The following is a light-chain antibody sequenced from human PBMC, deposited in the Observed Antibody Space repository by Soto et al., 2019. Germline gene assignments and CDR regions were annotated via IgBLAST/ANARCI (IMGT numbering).Light chain of an antibody. Sequence: DIQMTQSPSTLSASVGDRVTITCRASQSISSWLAWYQQKPGKAPKLLIYDASSLESGVPSRFSGSGSGTESTLTISSLQPDDFASYYCQQYTSYSGTFGQGPKVEIK. CDR2: DAS. CDR3: QQYTSYSGT. CDR1: QSISSW. V-gene: IGKV1-5*01. J-gene: IGKJ1*01.